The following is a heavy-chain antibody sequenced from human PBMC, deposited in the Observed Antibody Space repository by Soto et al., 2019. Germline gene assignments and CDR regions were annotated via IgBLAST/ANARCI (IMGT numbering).Heavy chain of an antibody. J-gene: IGHJ1*01. CDR1: GYTFTSYG. D-gene: IGHD2-2*01. Sequence: QVQLVQSGAEVKKPGASVKVSCKASGYTFTSYGISWVRQAPGQGLEWMGWISPLKANAKYSQKSQGRVTMTTDTSTSTAYMEMRSLRSDDTAMYYCARDSDAGPEYFQDWGQGNLVTVSS. CDR3: ARDSDAGPEYFQD. CDR2: ISPLKANA. V-gene: IGHV1-18*01.